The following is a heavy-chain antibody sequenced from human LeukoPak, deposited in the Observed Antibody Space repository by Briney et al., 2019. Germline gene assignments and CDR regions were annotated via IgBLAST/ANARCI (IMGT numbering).Heavy chain of an antibody. D-gene: IGHD3-22*01. J-gene: IGHJ5*02. V-gene: IGHV1-2*06. Sequence: ASVKVSCKASGYTFTGYYMHWVRQAPGQGLEWMGRINPNSGGTNYAQKFQGRVTMTRDTSISTAYMELSRLRSDDTAVYYCARGMGDYYDSIGYPEFDPWGQGTLVTVSS. CDR3: ARGMGDYYDSIGYPEFDP. CDR1: GYTFTGYY. CDR2: INPNSGGT.